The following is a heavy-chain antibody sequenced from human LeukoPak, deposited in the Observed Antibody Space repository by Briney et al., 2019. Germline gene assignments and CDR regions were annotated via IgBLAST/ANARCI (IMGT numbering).Heavy chain of an antibody. CDR3: VRGPYGASISKWFDP. J-gene: IGHJ5*02. D-gene: IGHD4/OR15-4a*01. Sequence: SETLSLTCIVSVYSISSGYYWGWIRQPPGKGLEWIGSIYHSGSTYYNPSLKSRVTLSVDTSRNQLSLQLSSVTTADTAVYYCVRGPYGASISKWFDPWGQGTLVIVSS. V-gene: IGHV4-38-2*02. CDR2: IYHSGST. CDR1: VYSISSGYY.